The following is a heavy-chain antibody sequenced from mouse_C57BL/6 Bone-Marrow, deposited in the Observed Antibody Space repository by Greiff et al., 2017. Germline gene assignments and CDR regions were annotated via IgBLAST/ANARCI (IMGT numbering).Heavy chain of an antibody. Sequence: EVKVVESGGGLVKPGGSLKLSCAASGFTFSDYGMHWVRQAPEKGLEWVAYISSGSSTISYADTVKGRFTISRDNAKHTLFLQMTSLRSEDTAMYYCARDYGRHYAMDYWGQGTSVTVSS. CDR3: ARDYGRHYAMDY. J-gene: IGHJ4*01. V-gene: IGHV5-17*01. D-gene: IGHD1-1*01. CDR2: ISSGSSTI. CDR1: GFTFSDYG.